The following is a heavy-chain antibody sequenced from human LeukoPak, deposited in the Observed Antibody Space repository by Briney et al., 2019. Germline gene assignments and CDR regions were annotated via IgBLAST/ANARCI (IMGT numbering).Heavy chain of an antibody. CDR3: TGRELQYDTHLVY. V-gene: IGHV3-15*01. J-gene: IGHJ4*02. Sequence: GGSLRLSCAASGFTFTNAWMSWVRQAPGEGLEWVGRIKSKTDGGTTDYAAPVKGRFTISRDDSKSTVFLQMNSLKTEDTAVYYCTGRELQYDTHLVYWGQGTRVTVSS. CDR1: GFTFTNAW. D-gene: IGHD4-11*01. CDR2: IKSKTDGGTT.